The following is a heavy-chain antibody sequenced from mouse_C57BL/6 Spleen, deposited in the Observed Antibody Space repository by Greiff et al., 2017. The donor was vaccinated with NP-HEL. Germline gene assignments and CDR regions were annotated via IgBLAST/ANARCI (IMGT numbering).Heavy chain of an antibody. J-gene: IGHJ1*03. CDR2: IWRGGST. Sequence: VQLVESGPGLVQPSQSLSITCTVSGFSLTSYGVHWVRQSPGKGLEWLGVIWRGGSTDYNAAFMSRLSITKDNSKSQVFFKMNSLQADDTAIYYWATNYYGSSYEGYFDVWGTGTTVTVSS. D-gene: IGHD1-1*01. V-gene: IGHV2-5*01. CDR3: ATNYYGSSYEGYFDV. CDR1: GFSLTSYG.